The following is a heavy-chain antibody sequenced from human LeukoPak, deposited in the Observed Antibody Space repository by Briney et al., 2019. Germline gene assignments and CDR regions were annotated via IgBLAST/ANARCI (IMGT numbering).Heavy chain of an antibody. CDR3: ARPRRYCSGATCYSAHDY. CDR2: IYSGGDT. V-gene: IGHV3-53*01. CDR1: GFTVSSNY. J-gene: IGHJ4*02. Sequence: GGSLRLSCAASGFTVSSNYMTWVRQAPGKGLQWVSMIYSGGDTYYVASVKSRFTISRDNSKNPLYLQMNSLRAEDTAVYYCARPRRYCSGATCYSAHDYWGQGTLVIVSS. D-gene: IGHD2-15*01.